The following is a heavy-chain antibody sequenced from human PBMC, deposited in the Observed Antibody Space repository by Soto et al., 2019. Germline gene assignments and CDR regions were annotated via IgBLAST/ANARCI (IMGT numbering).Heavy chain of an antibody. CDR3: ANTVLYSRSSGDY. J-gene: IGHJ4*02. V-gene: IGHV3-23*01. CDR1: GFTFSSYA. Sequence: EVQLLESGGGLVQPGGSLRLSCAASGFTFSSYAMSWVRQAPGKGLEWVSAISGSGGSTYYADSVKGRFTISRANSKHTLYLQLNSLRAEDTAVYYCANTVLYSRSSGDYWGQGTLVTVSS. CDR2: ISGSGGST. D-gene: IGHD6-6*01.